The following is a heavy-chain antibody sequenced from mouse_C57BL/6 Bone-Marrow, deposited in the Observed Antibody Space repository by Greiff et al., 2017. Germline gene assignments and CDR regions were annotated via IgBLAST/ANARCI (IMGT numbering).Heavy chain of an antibody. Sequence: EVMLVESGEGLVKPGGSLKLSCAASGFTFSSYAMSWVRQTPEKRLEWVAYISSGGDYIYYADTVKGRFTISRDNARNTLYLQMSSLKSEDTAMYYCTRDGYYPWFAYWGQGTLVTVSA. J-gene: IGHJ3*01. CDR3: TRDGYYPWFAY. CDR1: GFTFSSYA. V-gene: IGHV5-9-1*02. CDR2: ISSGGDYI. D-gene: IGHD2-3*01.